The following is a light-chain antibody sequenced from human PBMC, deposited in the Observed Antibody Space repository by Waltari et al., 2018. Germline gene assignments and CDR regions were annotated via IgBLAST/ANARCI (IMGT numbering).Light chain of an antibody. CDR1: SSDVGGYDY. J-gene: IGLJ2*01. V-gene: IGLV2-14*03. CDR3: NSYTSSSTLV. Sequence: QSALTQPASVSGSPGHSITISCTGTSSDVGGYDYVSWYQQHPGKAPKLMIYYVSNRPSGVSNRFSGSKSGNTASLTISGLQAEDEADYYCNSYTSSSTLVFGGGTKLTVL. CDR2: YVS.